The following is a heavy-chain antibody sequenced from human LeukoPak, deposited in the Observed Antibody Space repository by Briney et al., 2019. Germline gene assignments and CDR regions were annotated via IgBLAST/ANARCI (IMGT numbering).Heavy chain of an antibody. D-gene: IGHD5-24*01. CDR1: RFTFSTYS. V-gene: IGHV3-21*01. Sequence: PGGSLRLSCAASRFTFSTYSMNWVRQAPGKGLEWVSSISSSSTYIYYADSVKGRFTISRDNAKNSLYLQMNSLRAEDTAVYYCARDLELRDGYLDYWGQGTLVTVSS. CDR3: ARDLELRDGYLDY. J-gene: IGHJ4*02. CDR2: ISSSSTYI.